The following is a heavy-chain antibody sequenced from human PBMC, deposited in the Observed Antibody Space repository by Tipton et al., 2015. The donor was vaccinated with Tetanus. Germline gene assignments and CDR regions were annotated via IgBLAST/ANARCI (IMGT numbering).Heavy chain of an antibody. V-gene: IGHV3-73*01. CDR1: GFTFSRFS. CDR3: ARDSSSWGRN. D-gene: IGHD6-13*01. Sequence: SLRLSCAASGFTFSRFSLNWVRQAPGKGLEWVARIRSKADNYAPTYAASVQGRFTISRDDSQRTTYLQMDSLRTEDTAVYYCARDSSSWGRNWGQGTLVTVSS. CDR2: IRSKADNYAP. J-gene: IGHJ4*02.